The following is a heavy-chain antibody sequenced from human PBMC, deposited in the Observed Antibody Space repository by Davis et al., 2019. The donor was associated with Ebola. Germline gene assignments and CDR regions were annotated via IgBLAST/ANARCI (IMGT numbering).Heavy chain of an antibody. J-gene: IGHJ4*02. D-gene: IGHD3-10*01. CDR3: ARLYGSGSTVDY. Sequence: SVKVSCKASGYTFTDYNIHWMRQAPGQGLEWMGGIIPIHGTTTYAQKFQGRVTIIADESTNTVYMDLSSLRSDDTAVYYCARLYGSGSTVDYWGQGTRVTVSS. V-gene: IGHV1-69*13. CDR1: GYTFTDYN. CDR2: IIPIHGTT.